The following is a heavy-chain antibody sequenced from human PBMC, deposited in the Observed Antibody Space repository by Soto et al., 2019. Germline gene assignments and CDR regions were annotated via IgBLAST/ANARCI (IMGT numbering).Heavy chain of an antibody. J-gene: IGHJ4*02. D-gene: IGHD3-22*01. V-gene: IGHV3-53*01. CDR1: GFTVSSNY. CDR2: IYSVGST. CDR3: ARGYYYDSSGSDFDY. Sequence: EMQLVESGGGLIHPGGSLRLSCAASGFTVSSNYMSWVRQAPGKGLEWVSVIYSVGSTYYADSVKGRFTISRDNSKNTLYLQMNSLRAEDTAVYYCARGYYYDSSGSDFDYWGQGTLVTVSS.